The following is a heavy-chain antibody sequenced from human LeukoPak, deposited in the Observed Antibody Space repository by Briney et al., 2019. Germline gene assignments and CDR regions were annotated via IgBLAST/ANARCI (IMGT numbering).Heavy chain of an antibody. CDR3: ARTTIAAPGAWFDP. CDR1: GGSISTYY. CDR2: IYYSGST. V-gene: IGHV4-59*01. J-gene: IGHJ5*02. Sequence: SETLSLTCTVSGGSISTYYWSWIRQPPGKGLEWIAYIYYSGSTNYNPSLKSRVTISIDTSKNQFSLRVNPVTAADTAVYYCARTTIAAPGAWFDPWGQGTLVTVSS. D-gene: IGHD6-13*01.